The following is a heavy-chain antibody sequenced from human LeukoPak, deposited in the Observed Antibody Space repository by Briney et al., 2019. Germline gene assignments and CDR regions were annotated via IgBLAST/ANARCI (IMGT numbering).Heavy chain of an antibody. J-gene: IGHJ6*03. Sequence: SETLSLTCAVFGGSFSGYYWSWIRQSPGKGLEWVGEINHSGSTKYNPSLKSRVTISVDTSKNQFSLKLSSVTAADTAVYYCARLPVRGVGGYYQDQYMDVWGKGTTVTVSS. V-gene: IGHV4-34*01. CDR1: GGSFSGYY. CDR2: INHSGST. CDR3: ARLPVRGVGGYYQDQYMDV. D-gene: IGHD3-10*01.